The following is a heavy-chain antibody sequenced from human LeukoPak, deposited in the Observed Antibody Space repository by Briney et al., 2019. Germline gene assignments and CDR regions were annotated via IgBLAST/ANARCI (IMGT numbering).Heavy chain of an antibody. CDR3: ARAYLNRITIFGVARAVLDP. D-gene: IGHD3-3*01. Sequence: ASVKVSCKAFGYTFTSNYMHWVRQAPGQGPEWMGVISPSGGSTTYAQKFQGRVTLTRDMSTSTDYLELSSLRAEDTAVYYCARAYLNRITIFGVARAVLDPWGQGTLVTVSS. CDR2: ISPSGGST. J-gene: IGHJ5*02. CDR1: GYTFTSNY. V-gene: IGHV1-46*01.